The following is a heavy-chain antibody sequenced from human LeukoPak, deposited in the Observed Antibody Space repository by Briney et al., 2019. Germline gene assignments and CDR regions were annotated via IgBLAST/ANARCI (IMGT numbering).Heavy chain of an antibody. V-gene: IGHV4-31*03. CDR3: ARVGTVNWYFDL. CDR2: IYYSGST. D-gene: IGHD1-1*01. J-gene: IGHJ2*01. Sequence: PSETLSLTCTVSGGSISSGGYYWSWLRQHPGKGREWIGYIYYSGSTYYNPSLKSRVTISVDTSKNQFSLKLSSVTAADTAVYYCARVGTVNWYFDLWGRGTLVTVSS. CDR1: GGSISSGGYY.